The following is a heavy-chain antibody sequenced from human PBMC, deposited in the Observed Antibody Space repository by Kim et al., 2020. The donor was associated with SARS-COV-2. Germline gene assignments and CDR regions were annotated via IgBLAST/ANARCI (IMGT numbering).Heavy chain of an antibody. Sequence: SETLSLTCTVSGGSISSYYWSWIRQPAGKGLEWIGRIYTSGSTNYNPSLKSRVTMSVATSKNQFSLKLSSVTAADTAVYYCARDQQLGYYYYYGMDVWGQGTTVTVSS. CDR2: IYTSGST. D-gene: IGHD6-6*01. J-gene: IGHJ6*02. CDR3: ARDQQLGYYYYYGMDV. CDR1: GGSISSYY. V-gene: IGHV4-4*07.